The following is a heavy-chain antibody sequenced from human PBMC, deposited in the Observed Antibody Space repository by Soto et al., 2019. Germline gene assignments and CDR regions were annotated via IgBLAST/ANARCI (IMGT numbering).Heavy chain of an antibody. CDR3: TTDRGRRAGYAQDY. V-gene: IGHV3-15*01. D-gene: IGHD5-18*01. Sequence: EVQLVESGGGLVKSGGSLRLSCAASGFTFSDAWMSWVRQAPGKGLEWVGRIKSKSDGGTTDYAAPVKGRFTISRDDSKDTLYLQMNGLKTDDTAVYYCTTDRGRRAGYAQDYWGQGTLVTVSS. J-gene: IGHJ4*02. CDR2: IKSKSDGGTT. CDR1: GFTFSDAW.